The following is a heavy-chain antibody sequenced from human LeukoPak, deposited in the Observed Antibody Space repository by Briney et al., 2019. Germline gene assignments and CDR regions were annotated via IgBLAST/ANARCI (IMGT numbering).Heavy chain of an antibody. D-gene: IGHD4-17*01. V-gene: IGHV3-11*06. J-gene: IGHJ3*01. CDR1: GFTFSDYY. CDR3: AKDRYDYGDYVDAFDV. CDR2: ISGSGSHT. Sequence: PGGSLRLSCAASGFTFSDYYMSWIRQAPGKGLEWVSYISGSGSHTTYADSVRGRFTISRDNAKNSLSLQVNSLRADDTAVYYCAKDRYDYGDYVDAFDVWGQGTMVTVSS.